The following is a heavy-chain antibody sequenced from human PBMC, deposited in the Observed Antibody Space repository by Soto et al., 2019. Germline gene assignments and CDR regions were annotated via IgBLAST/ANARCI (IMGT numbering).Heavy chain of an antibody. CDR2: INHSGST. J-gene: IGHJ6*03. D-gene: IGHD2-2*02. V-gene: IGHV4-34*01. CDR1: GGSFSGYY. Sequence: SETLSLTCAVYGGSFSGYYWSWIRQPPGKGLEWIGEINHSGSTNYNPSLKSRVTISVDTSKNQFSLKLSSVTAADTAVYYCARGSPAGTPRYCSSTSCYSTVNYYYYMDVWGKGTTVTVSS. CDR3: ARGSPAGTPRYCSSTSCYSTVNYYYYMDV.